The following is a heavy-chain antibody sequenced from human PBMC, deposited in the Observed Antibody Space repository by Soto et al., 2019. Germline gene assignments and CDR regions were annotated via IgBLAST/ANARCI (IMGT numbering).Heavy chain of an antibody. Sequence: GSLRLSCAASGFTFSSYWMHWVRQAPGKGLVWVSRINSDGSSTSYADSVKGRFTISRDNAKNTLYLQMNSLRAEDTAVYYCAKEVTAPVGDAFDIWGQGTMVTVSS. D-gene: IGHD2-21*02. J-gene: IGHJ3*02. CDR1: GFTFSSYW. CDR3: AKEVTAPVGDAFDI. V-gene: IGHV3-74*01. CDR2: INSDGSST.